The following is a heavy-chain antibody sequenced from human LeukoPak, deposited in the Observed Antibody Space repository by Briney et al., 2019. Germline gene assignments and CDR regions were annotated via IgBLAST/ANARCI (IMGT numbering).Heavy chain of an antibody. CDR2: IYYSGST. Sequence: SETLSLTCTVSGGSISSSSYYWGWIRQPPGKGLEWIGSIYYSGSTYYNPSLKSRVTISVDTSKNQFSLKLSSVTAADTAVYYCARTMSRSGSYSYWGQGTLVTVSS. CDR1: GGSISSSSYY. CDR3: ARTMSRSGSYSY. V-gene: IGHV4-39*07. D-gene: IGHD1-26*01. J-gene: IGHJ4*02.